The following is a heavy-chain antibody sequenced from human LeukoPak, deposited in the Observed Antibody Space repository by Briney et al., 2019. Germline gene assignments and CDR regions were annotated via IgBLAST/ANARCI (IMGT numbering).Heavy chain of an antibody. Sequence: ASVKVSCKASGYTFTNYHINWVRQATGQGLEWMGWINPNNDDRGYAQKFQGRVTITRDTSISTAYMELRSLRSEDTAIYFRARTTSLTASGYDYWGQGTLVTVSS. CDR1: GYTFTNYH. J-gene: IGHJ4*02. CDR2: INPNNDDR. V-gene: IGHV1-8*03. CDR3: ARTTSLTASGYDY. D-gene: IGHD4-17*01.